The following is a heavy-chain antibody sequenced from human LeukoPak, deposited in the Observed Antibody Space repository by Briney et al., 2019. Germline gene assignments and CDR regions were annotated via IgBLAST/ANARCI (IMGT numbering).Heavy chain of an antibody. V-gene: IGHV3-48*03. D-gene: IGHD2-21*02. CDR3: AKDFVVVPGNVNYFDY. J-gene: IGHJ4*02. CDR1: GFTFSSYE. CDR2: ISSSGSTI. Sequence: GGSLRLSCAASGFTFSSYEMNWVRQAPGKGLEWVSYISSSGSTIYYADSVKGRFTVSRDNSKNTLYVQMKSLRAEDTAVYYCAKDFVVVPGNVNYFDYWGQGTLVTVSS.